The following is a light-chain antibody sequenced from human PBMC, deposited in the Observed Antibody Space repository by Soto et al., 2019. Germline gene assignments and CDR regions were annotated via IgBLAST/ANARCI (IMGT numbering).Light chain of an antibody. CDR3: QQRSNWPRT. CDR2: GAS. V-gene: IGKV3-11*01. CDR1: QSVRSN. J-gene: IGKJ1*01. Sequence: EIVMTQNSDTLSLSPGERATLSCRASQSVRSNLAWYQQKPGQPPRLLIYGASTRATGIPARFSGSGSGTDFTLTISSLEPEDFAVYYCQQRSNWPRTFGQGAKVDI.